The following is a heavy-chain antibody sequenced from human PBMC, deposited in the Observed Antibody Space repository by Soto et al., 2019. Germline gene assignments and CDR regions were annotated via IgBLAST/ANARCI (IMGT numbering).Heavy chain of an antibody. CDR1: GGSFSGYY. V-gene: IGHV4-34*01. J-gene: IGHJ6*02. CDR3: VRSLCVVPPARYYYYGMDV. CDR2: INHVGRT. Sequence: QVQLQQWGAGLLKPSETLSLTCAVNGGSFSGYYWSWIRQPPGKGLEWIGEINHVGRTNYNPSLKRRNRISADTSKTQFFPKLHSVTAADTAVYYCVRSLCVVPPARYYYYGMDVWGQGTTVTVSS. D-gene: IGHD2-15*01.